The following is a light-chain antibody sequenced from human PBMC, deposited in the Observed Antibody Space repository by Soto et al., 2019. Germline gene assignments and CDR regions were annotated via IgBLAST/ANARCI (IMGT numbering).Light chain of an antibody. V-gene: IGKV3-11*01. J-gene: IGKJ4*01. CDR3: QQRSNWEGT. Sequence: EIVLTQSPATLSLSPGERATLSCRASQSVSSYLAWYQQKPGQAPRLLIYDVSNRATGIPARFSGSGSGTDVTLTISSLEPEDFALYYCQQRSNWEGTFGGGTKVEIK. CDR2: DVS. CDR1: QSVSSY.